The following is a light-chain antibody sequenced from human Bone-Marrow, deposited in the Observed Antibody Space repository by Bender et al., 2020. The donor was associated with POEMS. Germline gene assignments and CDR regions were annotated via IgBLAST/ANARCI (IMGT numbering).Light chain of an antibody. CDR1: SIGRSP. V-gene: IGLV1-44*01. CDR3: STWDDRLNAWL. Sequence: QSVLTQPPSASGTPGQRVTISCSGGSIGRSPINWYQQLPGTAPRLVIYADDRRPSGVPDRFSASKSGSSASLAISGLQSEDAADYYCSTWDDRLNAWLFGGGTKLTVL. J-gene: IGLJ3*02. CDR2: ADD.